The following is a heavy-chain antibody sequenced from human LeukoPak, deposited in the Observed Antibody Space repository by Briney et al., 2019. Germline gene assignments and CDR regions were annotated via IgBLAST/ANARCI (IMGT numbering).Heavy chain of an antibody. J-gene: IGHJ4*02. D-gene: IGHD6-25*01. Sequence: GGSLRLSCAASGFTFSSYAMNWVRQAPGKGLEWVAYISYAGSNKYYAASVKGRFTISRDNYKNTLYLQMNSLRAEDTAVCYCVGSAAGWTRILVVLARFAYWGEERLLSVSS. CDR1: GFTFSSYA. V-gene: IGHV3-30-3*01. CDR2: ISYAGSNK. CDR3: VGSAAGWTRILVVLARFAY.